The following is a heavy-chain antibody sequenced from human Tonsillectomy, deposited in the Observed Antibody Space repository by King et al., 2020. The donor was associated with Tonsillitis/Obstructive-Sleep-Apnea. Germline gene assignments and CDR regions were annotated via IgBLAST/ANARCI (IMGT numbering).Heavy chain of an antibody. J-gene: IGHJ5*02. CDR3: ARSHFMVRGVIHSFVP. CDR2: IYPGDSDA. Sequence: VQLVQSGAEVKKPGESLKISCKGSGYSFTSHWIGWVRQTPGKGLEWMGIIYPGDSDARYSPSIQGQVTISADNSISTAYLQWSSLKASDTAMYYCARSHFMVRGVIHSFVPCGQGNL. D-gene: IGHD3-10*01. CDR1: GYSFTSHW. V-gene: IGHV5-51*01.